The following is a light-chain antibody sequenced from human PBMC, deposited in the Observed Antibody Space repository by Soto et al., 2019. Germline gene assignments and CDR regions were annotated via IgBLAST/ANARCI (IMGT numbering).Light chain of an antibody. CDR3: QQYSTWLS. Sequence: EIVMTQSPATLSVSPGERVTLSCRASQSVGTTLAWYQQKPGQPPRLLIRGASTRATGIPDRFGGSGSGTEFTLTISSLQSEDFAVYYCQQYSTWLSFGGRTKVEIK. CDR1: QSVGTT. V-gene: IGKV3-15*01. CDR2: GAS. J-gene: IGKJ4*01.